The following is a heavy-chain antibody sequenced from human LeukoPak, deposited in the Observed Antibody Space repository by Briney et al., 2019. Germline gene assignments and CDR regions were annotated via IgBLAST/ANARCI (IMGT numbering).Heavy chain of an antibody. D-gene: IGHD3-22*01. CDR3: AREELYYDSSWADY. V-gene: IGHV3-11*04. Sequence: GGSLRLSCAASGFTFSSYAMSWIRQAPGKGLEWVSYISSSGSTIYYADSVKGRFTISRDNAKNSLYLQMNSLRAEDTAVYYCAREELYYDSSWADYWGQGTLVTVSS. CDR2: ISSSGSTI. J-gene: IGHJ4*02. CDR1: GFTFSSYA.